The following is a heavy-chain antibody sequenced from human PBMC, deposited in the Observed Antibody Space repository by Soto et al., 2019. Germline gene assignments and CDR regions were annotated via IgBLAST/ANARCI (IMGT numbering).Heavy chain of an antibody. V-gene: IGHV4-4*07. CDR1: GGSTSGKY. CDR2: IYSSDRT. CDR3: AIDFDVNTALDYWYFDL. Sequence: QVHLQESGPGVVKASETLSLTCSLSGGSTSGKYWSWIRQSAGKGLEWIGRIYSSDRTHYNPSLGSRVSMSVAQNSFSLRLTSVTAADTAIYYCAIDFDVNTALDYWYFDLWGRGTQVSVSS. D-gene: IGHD3-9*01. J-gene: IGHJ2*01.